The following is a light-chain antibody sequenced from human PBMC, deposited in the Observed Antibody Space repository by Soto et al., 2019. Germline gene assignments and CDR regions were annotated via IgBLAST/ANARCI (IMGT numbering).Light chain of an antibody. CDR2: DVS. CDR1: QSVRSS. CDR3: QKFNKWPWK. J-gene: IGKJ1*01. Sequence: PGARATLSCRASQSVRSSLAWYQQQPGQAPRLLIYDVSIRTTGVPPRFSGSGSGTEFTLTISSLQSEDFAVYYCQKFNKWPWKFGQGTKVDIK. V-gene: IGKV3-15*01.